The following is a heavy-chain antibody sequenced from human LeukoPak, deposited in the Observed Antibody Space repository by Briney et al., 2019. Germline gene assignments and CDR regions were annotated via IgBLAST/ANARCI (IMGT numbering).Heavy chain of an antibody. V-gene: IGHV1-46*01. CDR1: GYTFTSYY. D-gene: IGHD3-22*01. Sequence: ASAKVSCKASGYTFTSYYMHWVRQAPGQGLEWMGIINPSGGSTSYAQKFQGRVTMTRDTSTSTVYMELSSLRSEDTAVYYCARGRYRTTDYYDSSPQAYWGQGTLVTVSS. CDR3: ARGRYRTTDYYDSSPQAY. J-gene: IGHJ4*02. CDR2: INPSGGST.